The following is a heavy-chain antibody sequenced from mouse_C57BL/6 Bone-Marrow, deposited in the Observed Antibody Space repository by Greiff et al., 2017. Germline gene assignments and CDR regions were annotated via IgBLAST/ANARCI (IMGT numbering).Heavy chain of an antibody. Sequence: EVKLMESGGGLVQPGGSLKLSCAASGFTFSDYYMYWVRQTPEKRLEWVAYISNGGGSNYYPDTVKGRFTIPRDNAKNTLYLQMSRLKSEDTAMYYCARRRGYFDVWGTGTTVTVSS. CDR1: GFTFSDYY. CDR3: ARRRGYFDV. V-gene: IGHV5-12*01. CDR2: ISNGGGSN. J-gene: IGHJ1*03.